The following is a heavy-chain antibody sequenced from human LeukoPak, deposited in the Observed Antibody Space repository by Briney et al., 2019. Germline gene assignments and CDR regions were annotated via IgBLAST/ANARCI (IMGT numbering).Heavy chain of an antibody. J-gene: IGHJ6*03. D-gene: IGHD2-15*01. Sequence: GGSLRLSCAASGFTFSSYSMNWVRQAPGKGLEWVSSISRSGSTKYYADSVKGRFTISRDNAKNSLFLQMDSLRAEDTAVYYCARVLRYCSGGNCYSGGLGYMDVWGKGTTVTISS. CDR1: GFTFSSYS. CDR3: ARVLRYCSGGNCYSGGLGYMDV. V-gene: IGHV3-48*04. CDR2: ISRSGSTK.